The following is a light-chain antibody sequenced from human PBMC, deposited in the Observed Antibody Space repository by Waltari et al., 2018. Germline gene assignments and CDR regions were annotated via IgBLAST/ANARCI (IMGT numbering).Light chain of an antibody. CDR1: QSVLFRSDTKNY. CDR2: WAS. Sequence: IVMTPSPDSLAVSLREGAKINFRSHQSVLFRSDTKNYSACSQQKPGQPPKLLIYWASTRESGVPDRFSGSGSGADFTLTISSLQAEDVAVYYCQQYYSTPLLFGQGTKVEIK. CDR3: QQYYSTPLL. J-gene: IGKJ1*01. V-gene: IGKV4-1*01.